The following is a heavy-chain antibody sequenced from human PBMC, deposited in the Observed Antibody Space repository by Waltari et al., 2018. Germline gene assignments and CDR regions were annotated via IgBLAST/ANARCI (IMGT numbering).Heavy chain of an antibody. CDR2: IYPGDSDT. CDR1: GYSFTSYW. J-gene: IGHJ4*02. Sequence: EVQLVQSGAEVKKAGESLKISCKGSGYSFTSYWIGWVRQMPGKGLEWMGIIYPGDSDTRYSPSFQGEVTISADKSISTAYLQWGSLKASDTAMYYCARQERFSSRELDYWGQGTLVTVSS. CDR3: ARQERFSSRELDY. V-gene: IGHV5-51*01.